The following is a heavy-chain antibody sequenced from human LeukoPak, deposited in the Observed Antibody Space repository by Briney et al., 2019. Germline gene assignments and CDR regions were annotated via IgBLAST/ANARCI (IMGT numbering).Heavy chain of an antibody. CDR1: GDSVSSNSAA. D-gene: IGHD3-10*01. J-gene: IGHJ4*02. CDR3: ARGWYYYGSGSYWRDYYFDY. CDR2: TYYRSKGYN. Sequence: SQTLSLTCAISGDSVSSNSAAWNWIRQSPSRGLEWLGRTYYRSKGYNDDAVSEKSRITINPDTSKNQFSLQLNSVTPEDTAVYYCARGWYYYGSGSYWRDYYFDYWGQGTLVTVSS. V-gene: IGHV6-1*01.